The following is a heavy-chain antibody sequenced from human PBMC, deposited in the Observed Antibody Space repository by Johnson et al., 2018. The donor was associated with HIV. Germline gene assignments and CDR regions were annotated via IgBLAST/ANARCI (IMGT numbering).Heavy chain of an antibody. CDR2: ISSSGSTI. Sequence: QEQLVESGGGLVQPGGSLRLSCAASGFTFSDYYMSWIRQAPGKGLEWVSYISSSGSTIYYADSVKGRFTISRDNAKNSLYLQMNSLRAEDTAVYYCALTSYYDSRGAFDIWGQGTMVTVSS. CDR1: GFTFSDYY. D-gene: IGHD3-22*01. J-gene: IGHJ3*02. CDR3: ALTSYYDSRGAFDI. V-gene: IGHV3-11*04.